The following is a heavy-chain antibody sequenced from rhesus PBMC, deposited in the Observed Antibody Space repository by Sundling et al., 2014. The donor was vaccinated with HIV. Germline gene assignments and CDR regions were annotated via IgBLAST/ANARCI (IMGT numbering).Heavy chain of an antibody. D-gene: IGHD4-29*01. CDR1: GFMFNTYG. CDR3: AKDRSYGSSRFDY. V-gene: IGHV3-103*01. CDR2: INSGGNYK. Sequence: EVQLVETGGGLVQPGGSLKLSCRASGFMFNTYGMSWVRQAPGKGLEWVSGINSGGNYKYYSESVRGRFTISRDNSKSTVSLQMKSLRPEDTALYYCAKDRSYGSSRFDYWGQGVLVTVSS. J-gene: IGHJ4*01.